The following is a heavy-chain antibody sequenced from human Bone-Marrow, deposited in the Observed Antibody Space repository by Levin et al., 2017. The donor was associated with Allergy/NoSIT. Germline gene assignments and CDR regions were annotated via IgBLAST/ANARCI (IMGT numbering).Heavy chain of an antibody. D-gene: IGHD1-26*01. CDR3: TRNLVGVDAFDV. J-gene: IGHJ3*01. Sequence: PGASVKVSCNGSGYTFTDYYIHWVRQAPGQGLEWMGRINCDGGGTKFSEKFEGRVTMTSDTSIRSVSMEIRSLRSDDTAVYYCTRNLVGVDAFDVWGPGRTVVVSA. CDR2: INCDGGGT. CDR1: GYTFTDYY. V-gene: IGHV1-2*02.